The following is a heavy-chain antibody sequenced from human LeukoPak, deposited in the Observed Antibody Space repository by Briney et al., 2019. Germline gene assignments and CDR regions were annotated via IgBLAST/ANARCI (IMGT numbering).Heavy chain of an antibody. CDR1: GGSISSSSYY. CDR2: IYYSGST. V-gene: IGHV4-39*01. Sequence: PSETLSLTCTVSGGSISSSSYYWRWIRQPPGKGLEWIGSIYYSGSTYYNPSLKSRVTISVDTSKNQFSLKLSSVTAADTAVYYCARLEVGDIVVVPAAETYYFDYWGQGTLVTVSS. J-gene: IGHJ4*02. D-gene: IGHD2-2*01. CDR3: ARLEVGDIVVVPAAETYYFDY.